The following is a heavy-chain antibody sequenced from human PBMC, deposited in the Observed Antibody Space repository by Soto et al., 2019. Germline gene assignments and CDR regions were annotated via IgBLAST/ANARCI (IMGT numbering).Heavy chain of an antibody. CDR2: ITYSGVLT. CDR1: GFSFTNFA. CDR3: AKNYFDSSGFYDY. Sequence: EVQLLESGGGLVQPGGSLRLSCAASGFSFTNFAMSWVRQAPGKGLEWVSGITYSGVLTFYADSVKGRFTISRDNSKNTLSLQMNSLRAEDTAVYYFAKNYFDSSGFYDYWGQGTLVTVSS. D-gene: IGHD3-22*01. J-gene: IGHJ4*02. V-gene: IGHV3-23*01.